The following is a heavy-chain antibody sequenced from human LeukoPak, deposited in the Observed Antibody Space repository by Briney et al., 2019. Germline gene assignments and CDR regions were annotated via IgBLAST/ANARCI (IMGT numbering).Heavy chain of an antibody. CDR2: IYYSGST. CDR3: ASYSSTYSKAFDY. V-gene: IGHV4-31*03. Sequence: PSEILSLTCTVSGGSISSGGYYWSWIRQHPGKGLAWIGYIYYSGSTYYNPSLKSRVTISVDTSKNQFSLRLSSVTAADTAVYYCASYSSTYSKAFDYWGQGSLVTVSS. D-gene: IGHD3-22*01. CDR1: GGSISSGGYY. J-gene: IGHJ4*02.